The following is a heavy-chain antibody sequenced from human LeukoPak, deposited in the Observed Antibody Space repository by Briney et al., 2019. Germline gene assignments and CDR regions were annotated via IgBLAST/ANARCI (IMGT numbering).Heavy chain of an antibody. V-gene: IGHV3-33*06. D-gene: IGHD3-3*01. J-gene: IGHJ4*02. CDR2: IWFDGSNE. Sequence: GRSLRLSCLASGFSFSNYGMPWVRQAPGKGLEWVAVIWFDGSNEDYADSVKGRFTISRDNSKNTLYLRMNNLRVEDTAIYYCAKESRFWSGIWNFDYWGLGTLVTVSS. CDR3: AKESRFWSGIWNFDY. CDR1: GFSFSNYG.